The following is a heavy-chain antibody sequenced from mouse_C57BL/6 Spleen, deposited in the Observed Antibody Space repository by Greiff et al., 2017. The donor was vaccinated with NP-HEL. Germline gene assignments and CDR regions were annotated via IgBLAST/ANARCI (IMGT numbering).Heavy chain of an antibody. D-gene: IGHD1-1*01. CDR3: AALLLRPWFAY. CDR1: GYSFTGYY. J-gene: IGHJ3*01. V-gene: IGHV1-42*01. Sequence: EVQLQQSGPELVKPGASVKISCKASGYSFTGYYMNWVKQSPEKSLEWIGEINPSTGGTTYNKKFKAKATLTVDKSSSTAYMQLKRLTSEDSAVYYCAALLLRPWFAYWGQGTLVTVSA. CDR2: INPSTGGT.